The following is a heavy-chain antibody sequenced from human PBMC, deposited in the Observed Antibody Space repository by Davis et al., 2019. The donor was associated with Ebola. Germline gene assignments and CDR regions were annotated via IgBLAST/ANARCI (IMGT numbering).Heavy chain of an antibody. CDR1: GFIFSGNW. CDR3: ARDRNYGSGTPGDV. CDR2: IQQDGNEK. V-gene: IGHV3-7*01. J-gene: IGHJ6*02. Sequence: GESLKISCAASGFIFSGNWMSWVRQAPGQGLEWVANIQQDGNEKYYVDSVKGRFTISRDNARNSLYLQMNNLRADDSAIYFCARDRNYGSGTPGDVWGQGTTVTVS. D-gene: IGHD3-10*01.